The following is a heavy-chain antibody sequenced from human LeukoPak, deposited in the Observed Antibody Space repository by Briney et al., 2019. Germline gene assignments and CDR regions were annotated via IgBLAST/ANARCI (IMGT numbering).Heavy chain of an antibody. CDR3: ARVHSSGWSYYFDY. J-gene: IGHJ4*02. CDR1: GFTVTSNY. CDR2: IYSGGSA. Sequence: PGVSLRLSCAASGFTVTSNYMRWVRQAPGKGLEWVSVIYSGGSAYYAESVKGRFTISRDNAKNSLYLQMNSLRAEDTALYYCARVHSSGWSYYFDYWSEGTLVTVSS. D-gene: IGHD6-19*01. V-gene: IGHV3-66*01.